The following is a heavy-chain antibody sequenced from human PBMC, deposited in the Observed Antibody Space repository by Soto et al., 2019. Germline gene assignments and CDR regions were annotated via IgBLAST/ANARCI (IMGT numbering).Heavy chain of an antibody. V-gene: IGHV4-39*01. CDR3: ASHLGYCSGGSCIMSVDY. CDR1: GGSISSSSYY. J-gene: IGHJ4*02. D-gene: IGHD2-15*01. CDR2: IYYSGST. Sequence: PSETLSLTCTVFGGSISSSSYYWGWIRQPPGKGLEWIGSIYYSGSTYYNPSLKSRVTISVDTSKNQFSLKLSSVTAADTAVYYCASHLGYCSGGSCIMSVDYWGQGTLVTVSS.